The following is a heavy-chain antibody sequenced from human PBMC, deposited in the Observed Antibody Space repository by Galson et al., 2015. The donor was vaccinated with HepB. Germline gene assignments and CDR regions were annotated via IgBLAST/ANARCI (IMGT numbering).Heavy chain of an antibody. CDR2: ISGSGGST. CDR1: GFTFSSYA. V-gene: IGHV3-23*01. CDR3: ARYYPPVYYDFWSGYIRGEDY. D-gene: IGHD3-3*01. J-gene: IGHJ4*02. Sequence: SLRLSCAASGFTFSSYAMSWVRQAPGKGLEWVSAISGSGGSTYYADSVKGRFTISRDNSKNTLYLQMNSLRAEDTAVYYCARYYPPVYYDFWSGYIRGEDYWDQGTLVTVSS.